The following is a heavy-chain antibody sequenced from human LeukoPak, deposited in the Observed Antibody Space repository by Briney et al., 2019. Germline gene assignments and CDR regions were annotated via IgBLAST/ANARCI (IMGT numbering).Heavy chain of an antibody. CDR1: GFTFSSYT. D-gene: IGHD2-2*03. V-gene: IGHV3-23*01. CDR2: ISTGGGNT. Sequence: PGGSLRLSCTASGFTFSSYTMSWVRQDPGKGLKWVSTISTGGGNTYYADSVQGRFTVSRDDSKNTLYLQMNSLRAEDTAVYYCAKDGGLWISAHWGDSWGRGTLVTVSS. CDR3: AKDGGLWISAHWGDS. J-gene: IGHJ4*02.